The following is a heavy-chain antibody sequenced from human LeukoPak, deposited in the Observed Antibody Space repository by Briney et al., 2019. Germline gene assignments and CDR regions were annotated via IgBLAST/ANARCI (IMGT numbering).Heavy chain of an antibody. D-gene: IGHD1-26*01. Sequence: TGGSLRLSCAASGFTFSSYWMSWVRQAPGKGLEWVANIKQDGSEKYYVDSVKGRFTISRDNAKNSLYLQMNSLRAEDTAVYYCARDLSGSYYHFDHWGQGTLVTVSS. CDR2: IKQDGSEK. V-gene: IGHV3-7*01. CDR3: ARDLSGSYYHFDH. CDR1: GFTFSSYW. J-gene: IGHJ4*02.